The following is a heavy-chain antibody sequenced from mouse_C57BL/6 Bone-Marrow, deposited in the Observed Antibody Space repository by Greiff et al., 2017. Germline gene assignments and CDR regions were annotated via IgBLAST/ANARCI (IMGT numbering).Heavy chain of an antibody. Sequence: EVKLQESGPGLVKPSQSLSLTCSVTGYSITSGYYWNWIRQFPGNKLEWMGYISYDGSNNYNPSLKNRISITRDTSKNQFFLKLNSVTTEDTATYYCANDGYYVWYFDVWGTGTTVTVSS. D-gene: IGHD2-3*01. J-gene: IGHJ1*03. CDR1: GYSITSGYY. CDR3: ANDGYYVWYFDV. CDR2: ISYDGSN. V-gene: IGHV3-6*01.